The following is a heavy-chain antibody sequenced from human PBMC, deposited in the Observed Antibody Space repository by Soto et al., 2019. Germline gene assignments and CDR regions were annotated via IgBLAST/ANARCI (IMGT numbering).Heavy chain of an antibody. CDR3: ARYNLMERIVGPYYYYYGMDV. D-gene: IGHD1-26*01. CDR1: GGTFSSYA. Sequence: QVQLVQSGAEVKKPGSSVKVSCKASGGTFSSYAISWVRQAPGQGLEWMGGIIPIFGTANYAQKFQGRVTITADKSTSTAYMELSSLRSEDTAVYYCARYNLMERIVGPYYYYYGMDVWGQGTTVTVSS. J-gene: IGHJ6*02. V-gene: IGHV1-69*06. CDR2: IIPIFGTA.